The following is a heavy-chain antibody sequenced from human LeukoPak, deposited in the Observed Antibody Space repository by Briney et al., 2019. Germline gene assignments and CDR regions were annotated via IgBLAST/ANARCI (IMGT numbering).Heavy chain of an antibody. CDR3: AISSGWPGYFHY. V-gene: IGHV3-23*01. CDR2: ISDSGGST. CDR1: GFTFSSCA. D-gene: IGHD6-19*01. J-gene: IGHJ4*02. Sequence: GGSLRLSCAASGFTFSSCAMSWVRQAPGKGLEWVSAISDSGGSTYYADSVKGRFTISRDNSKNTLSLQMNSLRAEDTALYYCAISSGWPGYFHYWGQGTLVTVSS.